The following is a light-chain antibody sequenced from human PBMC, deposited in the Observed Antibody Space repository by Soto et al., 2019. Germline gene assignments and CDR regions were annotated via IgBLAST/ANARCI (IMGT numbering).Light chain of an antibody. J-gene: IGKJ2*01. CDR1: QSVSSSY. CDR2: GAS. V-gene: IGKV3-20*01. Sequence: EIVLTQYPGTLSLSPGERATLSCRASQSVSSSYLAWYPQKPGQAPRLLIDGASSRATGIPDRFSGSGSGTDVTLTISRLESEDFAVYYWQQYGSSPPMSTFGQGTKLEIK. CDR3: QQYGSSPPMST.